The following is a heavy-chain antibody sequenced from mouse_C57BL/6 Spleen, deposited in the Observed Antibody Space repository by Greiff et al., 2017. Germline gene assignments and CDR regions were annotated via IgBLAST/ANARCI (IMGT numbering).Heavy chain of an antibody. J-gene: IGHJ2*01. D-gene: IGHD2-5*01. CDR1: GYTFTDYY. CDR3: ARRDYRNSYDMDY. Sequence: VQLQQSGPELVKPGASVKISCKASGYTFTDYYMHWVQQSHGKSLEWIGEINPNNGGTSYNQKFKGKATLTVDKSSSTAYMELRSLTSEDSAVYYCARRDYRNSYDMDYWGQGTTRTVSS. CDR2: INPNNGGT. V-gene: IGHV1-26*01.